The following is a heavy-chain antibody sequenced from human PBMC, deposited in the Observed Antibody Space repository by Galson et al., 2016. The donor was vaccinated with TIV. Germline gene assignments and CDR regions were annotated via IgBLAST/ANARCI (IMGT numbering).Heavy chain of an antibody. CDR3: ARSGYTYGWVGLPSSYWYFDL. V-gene: IGHV1-18*01. CDR2: ISTYMGET. D-gene: IGHD5-18*01. CDR1: GYTFNNFG. J-gene: IGHJ2*01. Sequence: SVKVSCKASGYTFNNFGVSWVRQAPGQGLEWMGWISTYMGETNYAQKFQARVTLTTDTSTHTAYMDLRSLTSDDTAVYYCARSGYTYGWVGLPSSYWYFDLWGRGTLVTVSS.